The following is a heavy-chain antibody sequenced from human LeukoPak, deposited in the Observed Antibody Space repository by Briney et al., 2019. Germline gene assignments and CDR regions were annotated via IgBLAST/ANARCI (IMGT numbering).Heavy chain of an antibody. V-gene: IGHV1-69*04. CDR2: IIPILGIS. J-gene: IGHJ6*02. CDR3: ARDPRYPSPKLSYGMDV. Sequence: SVKVSCKASGGTFISYTISWVRHAPGQGLEWMGRIIPILGISNYAQKFQGRVTITADKSTSTAYMELSSLRSEDTAVYYWARDPRYPSPKLSYGMDVWGQGSTVTVSS. CDR1: GGTFISYT. D-gene: IGHD3-16*02.